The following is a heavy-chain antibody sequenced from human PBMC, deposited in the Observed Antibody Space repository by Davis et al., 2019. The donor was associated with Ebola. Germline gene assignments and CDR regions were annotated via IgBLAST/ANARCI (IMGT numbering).Heavy chain of an antibody. D-gene: IGHD6-13*01. J-gene: IGHJ4*02. Sequence: SETLSLICTVSGGSISSYYWSWIRQPPGKGLEWIGYIYYSGSTNYNPSLKSRVTISVDTSKNQFSLKLSSVTAADTAVYYCAREIAAAVDYWGQGTLVTVSS. CDR1: GGSISSYY. V-gene: IGHV4-59*08. CDR3: AREIAAAVDY. CDR2: IYYSGST.